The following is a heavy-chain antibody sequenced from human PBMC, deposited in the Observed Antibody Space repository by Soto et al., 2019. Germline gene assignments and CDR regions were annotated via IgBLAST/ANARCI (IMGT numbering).Heavy chain of an antibody. V-gene: IGHV4-34*01. CDR3: ASSFYDSSGYYSFDY. D-gene: IGHD3-22*01. CDR2: INHSGST. CDR1: GGSFSGYY. Sequence: SETLSRTCAVYGGSFSGYYWSWIRQPPGKGLEWIGEINHSGSTNYNPSLKSRVTISVDTSKNQFSLKLSSVTAADTAVYYCASSFYDSSGYYSFDYWGQGTLVTVSS. J-gene: IGHJ4*02.